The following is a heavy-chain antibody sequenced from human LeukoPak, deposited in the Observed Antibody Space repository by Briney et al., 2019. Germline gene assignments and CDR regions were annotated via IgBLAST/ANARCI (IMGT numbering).Heavy chain of an antibody. J-gene: IGHJ1*01. CDR1: GFTVSNNY. CDR2: VYSGGRT. D-gene: IGHD3-16*01. CDR3: ASPSNNYLGEFQH. Sequence: GGSLRPSCAASGFTVSNNYMSWVRQAPGKGLEWVSLVYSGGRTYYADSVKGRFTISRDNSKNTLFLQMNSLRAEDTAVYYCASPSNNYLGEFQHWGQGTLVTVSS. V-gene: IGHV3-66*01.